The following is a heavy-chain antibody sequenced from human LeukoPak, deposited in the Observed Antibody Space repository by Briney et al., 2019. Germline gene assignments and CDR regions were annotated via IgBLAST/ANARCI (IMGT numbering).Heavy chain of an antibody. D-gene: IGHD3-22*01. CDR1: GFTFSSYE. CDR2: INHSGST. Sequence: GSLRLSCAASGFTFSSYEMNWVRQAPGKGLEWIGEINHSGSTNYNPSLKSRVTISVDTSKNQFSLKLSSVTAADTAVYYCHLDSYDSSGYPRDYWGQGTLVTVSS. CDR3: HLDSYDSSGYPRDY. J-gene: IGHJ4*02. V-gene: IGHV4-34*08.